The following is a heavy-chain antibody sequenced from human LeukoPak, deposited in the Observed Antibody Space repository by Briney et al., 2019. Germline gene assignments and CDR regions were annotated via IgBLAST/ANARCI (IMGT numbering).Heavy chain of an antibody. CDR2: INHRGST. J-gene: IGHJ3*02. Sequence: SETLSLTCAVYDGSLSGYYWSWIRQPPGKGLEWIGEINHRGSTNYNPSLKSRVTISVDTSKNQVSLKLTSVTAADTAVYFCARGSRISMFGVTHMRGTFDIWGQGTTVTVSS. CDR3: ARGSRISMFGVTHMRGTFDI. CDR1: DGSLSGYY. D-gene: IGHD3-3*01. V-gene: IGHV4-34*01.